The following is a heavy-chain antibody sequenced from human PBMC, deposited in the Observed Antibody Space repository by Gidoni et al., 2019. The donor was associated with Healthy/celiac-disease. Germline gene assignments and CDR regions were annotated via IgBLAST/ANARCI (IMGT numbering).Heavy chain of an antibody. D-gene: IGHD2-2*01. CDR1: GFTFSSYA. Sequence: QVQLVESGGGVVQPGRFLSLSCSASGFTFSSYAMHWVRQAPGKELEWVAVISYDGSNKYYADSVKGRFTISRDNSKNTLYLQMNSLRAEDTAVYYCARDAVPAAAMYLSGMDVWGQGTTVTVSS. V-gene: IGHV3-30*01. J-gene: IGHJ6*02. CDR2: ISYDGSNK. CDR3: ARDAVPAAAMYLSGMDV.